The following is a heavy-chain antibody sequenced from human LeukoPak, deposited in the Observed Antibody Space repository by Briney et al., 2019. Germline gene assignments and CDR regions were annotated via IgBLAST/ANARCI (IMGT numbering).Heavy chain of an antibody. Sequence: PSETLSLTCTVSGGSISSYYWSWIRQPPGKGLEWIGYIYYSGSTNYNPSLKSRVTISVDTSKNQFSLKLSSVTAADTAVYYCARVRSTRWPLPYNWFDPWGQGTLVTVSS. CDR2: IYYSGST. J-gene: IGHJ5*02. CDR1: GGSISSYY. CDR3: ARVRSTRWPLPYNWFDP. D-gene: IGHD2-2*01. V-gene: IGHV4-59*01.